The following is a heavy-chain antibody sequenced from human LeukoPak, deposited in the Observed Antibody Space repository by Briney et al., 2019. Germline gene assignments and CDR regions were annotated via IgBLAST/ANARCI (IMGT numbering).Heavy chain of an antibody. CDR3: ESRSISWYRENNWFDP. V-gene: IGHV3-48*01. CDR2: INTNSKTI. D-gene: IGHD6-13*01. J-gene: IGHJ5*02. Sequence: PGGSLRLSCAASGFTFSDFSMNWVRQAPGKGLQDIAYINTNSKTIWYADSVKGRFTISRDNAKNSLYLQMNSLRVEDTAVYHCESRSISWYRENNWFDPWGQGTLVTVSS. CDR1: GFTFSDFS.